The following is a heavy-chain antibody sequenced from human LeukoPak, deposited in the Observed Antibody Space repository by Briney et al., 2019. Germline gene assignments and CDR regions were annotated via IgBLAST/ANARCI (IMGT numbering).Heavy chain of an antibody. CDR2: INWRGGIT. J-gene: IGHJ4*02. CDR1: GFNFNDYG. CDR3: ARSRRGGVWGSYRTFFDY. Sequence: GGSLRLSCATSGFNFNDYGFTWVRQVPGKGLERVAGINWRGGITGYGDSMKGRFTISRDNAKNSLYLQMNGLRAEDTAVYYCARSRRGGVWGSYRTFFDYWGQGTLVTVSS. D-gene: IGHD3-16*02. V-gene: IGHV3-20*04.